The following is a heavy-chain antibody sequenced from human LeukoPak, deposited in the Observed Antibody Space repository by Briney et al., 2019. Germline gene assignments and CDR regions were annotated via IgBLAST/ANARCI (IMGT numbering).Heavy chain of an antibody. CDR3: TTDLVRQYLLLSGKGAFDI. D-gene: IGHD3-10*01. Sequence: GGSLRLSCAGSGFIFSSYSMNWVRQAPGKGLEWVSSITSSSSYIYYADSVKGRFTISRDNAKNSLYLQMNSLKTEDTAVYYCTTDLVRQYLLLSGKGAFDIWGQGTMVTVSS. J-gene: IGHJ3*02. CDR2: ITSSSSYI. CDR1: GFIFSSYS. V-gene: IGHV3-21*03.